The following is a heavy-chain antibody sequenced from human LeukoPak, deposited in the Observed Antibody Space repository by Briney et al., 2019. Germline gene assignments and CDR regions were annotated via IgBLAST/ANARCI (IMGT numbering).Heavy chain of an antibody. CDR1: EFIFNSYW. J-gene: IGHJ4*02. V-gene: IGHV3-7*03. CDR3: AKDGKMVRGGLDY. Sequence: PGGSLRLSCTVSEFIFNSYWLTWVRQAPGKGLQWVANIKEDGGEIYYADSVRGRFTISRDTAKKSVYLQMNSLRAEDTALYYCAKDGKMVRGGLDYWGQGTLVTVSS. CDR2: IKEDGGEI. D-gene: IGHD3-10*01.